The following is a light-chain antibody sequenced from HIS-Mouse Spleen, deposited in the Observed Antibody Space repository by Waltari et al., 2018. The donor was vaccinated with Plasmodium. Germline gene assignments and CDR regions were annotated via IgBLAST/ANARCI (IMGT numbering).Light chain of an antibody. J-gene: IGKJ2*01. CDR2: DAS. CDR3: QQYDNLPPYT. CDR1: QDISNY. Sequence: DIQMTQSPSSLSASVGDRVTITCQASQDISNYLNWYQQKPGKAPKLLIYDASNLDTGVTARFSGSGSGTDFTFNISSLQPEDIATYYCQQYDNLPPYTFGQGTKLEIK. V-gene: IGKV1-33*01.